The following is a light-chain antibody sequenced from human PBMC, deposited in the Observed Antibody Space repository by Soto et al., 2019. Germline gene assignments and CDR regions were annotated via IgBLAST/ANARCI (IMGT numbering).Light chain of an antibody. V-gene: IGKV3-11*01. J-gene: IGKJ4*01. CDR2: GAS. CDR3: HQRSSWPLT. CDR1: WSVGDY. Sequence: EIVLTQSPATLSLSPGERATLSCRASWSVGDYLAWYQQKPGQSPRLLIYGASNRATGIPARFSGSGSGTDFSLTINTLEPDDFAVYYCHQRSSWPLTFGGGTKVEIK.